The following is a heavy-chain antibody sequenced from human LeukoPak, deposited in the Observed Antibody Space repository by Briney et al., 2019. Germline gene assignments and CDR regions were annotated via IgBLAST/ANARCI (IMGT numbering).Heavy chain of an antibody. D-gene: IGHD4-17*01. CDR3: TRDTGTTGEVKFDP. J-gene: IGHJ5*02. V-gene: IGHV4-4*07. Sequence: SETLSLTCTVSGNSFGDYYWSWIRQPAGKGLEWIGRIYTSGSTTYNPSLKSRVTMSVDTSKSQFSLNLMSVTTADTAVYYCTRDTGTTGEVKFDPWGQGTLVTVSS. CDR2: IYTSGST. CDR1: GNSFGDYY.